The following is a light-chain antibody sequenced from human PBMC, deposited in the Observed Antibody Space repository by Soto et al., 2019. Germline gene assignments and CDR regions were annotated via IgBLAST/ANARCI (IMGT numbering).Light chain of an antibody. V-gene: IGLV4-69*01. J-gene: IGLJ3*02. Sequence: QSVLTQSPSASASLGASVKLTCTLSSGHSSYAIAWHQQQPGKGPRYLMKLNSDGSHSKGDGIPDRFSGSSSGAERYLAISSLQSEDEADYYCQTWGTGTWVFGGGTKVTVL. CDR3: QTWGTGTWV. CDR2: LNSDGSH. CDR1: SGHSSYA.